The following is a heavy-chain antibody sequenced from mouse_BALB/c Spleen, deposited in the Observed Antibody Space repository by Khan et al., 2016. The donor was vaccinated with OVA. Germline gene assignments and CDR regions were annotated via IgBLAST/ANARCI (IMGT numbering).Heavy chain of an antibody. J-gene: IGHJ3*01. CDR2: ISSGGDYT. CDR3: ASYLTGSFAY. Sequence: EVELVESGGDLVKPGGSLKLSCAASGFTFSSYSMSWVRQTPDKRLEWVATISSGGDYTYYPDNVKGRFTISRDNAKNTLYLQMSSLKSEDTAMYYSASYLTGSFAYWGQGTLVTVSA. CDR1: GFTFSSYS. D-gene: IGHD4-1*01. V-gene: IGHV5-6*01.